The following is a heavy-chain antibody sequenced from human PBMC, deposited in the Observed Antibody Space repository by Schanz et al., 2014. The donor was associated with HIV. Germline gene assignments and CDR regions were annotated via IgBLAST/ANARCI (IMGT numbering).Heavy chain of an antibody. D-gene: IGHD3-10*01. V-gene: IGHV3-23*01. CDR1: GFTFSNYA. Sequence: EVQLLESGGGLVQPGGSLRLSCEASGFTFSNYAMSWVRQAPGKGLEWVSGISDTGGRTNYADSVKGRLTISRDNSENTLYLQMNSLRAEDTAVYYCAKDKRVDGSGFYFYYGMDVWGQGTTVAVSS. CDR2: ISDTGGRT. J-gene: IGHJ6*02. CDR3: AKDKRVDGSGFYFYYGMDV.